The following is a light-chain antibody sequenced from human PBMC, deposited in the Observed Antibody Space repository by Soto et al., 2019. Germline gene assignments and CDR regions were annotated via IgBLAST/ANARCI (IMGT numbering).Light chain of an antibody. CDR1: QNVRSN. CDR2: DAS. V-gene: IGKV3-11*01. Sequence: ENVFTQSPAPPSFSPGEKSTPSLRASQNVRSNLAWYQQKPGQAPRLLIYDASNRATGIPPRFSGSGSGTDFTLIISNLEPEDFAVYYCQQRGGVLTFGGGTKVDIK. CDR3: QQRGGVLT. J-gene: IGKJ4*01.